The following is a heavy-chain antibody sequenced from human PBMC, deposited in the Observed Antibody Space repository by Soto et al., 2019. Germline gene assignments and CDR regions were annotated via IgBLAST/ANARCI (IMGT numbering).Heavy chain of an antibody. CDR3: ARGRYCLTGRCFPNWFDS. CDR2: IYKSATT. D-gene: IGHD2-15*01. V-gene: IGHV4-30-4*01. CDR1: GDSISTVDYF. J-gene: IGHJ5*01. Sequence: SETLSLTCSLSGDSISTVDYFWAWVRQPPGQALEYIGYIYKSATTYYNPSFESRVAISLDTSKSQFSLNVTSLTAADTAVYFCARGRYCLTGRCFPNWFDSWGQGTLVTVSS.